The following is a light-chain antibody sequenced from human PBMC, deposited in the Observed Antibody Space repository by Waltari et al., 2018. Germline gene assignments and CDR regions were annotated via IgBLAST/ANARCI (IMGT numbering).Light chain of an antibody. CDR1: SRDVGGHNP. CDR2: EVA. Sequence: QSALPQPASVSGSPGQSITISCTGTSRDVGGHNPVCWYQQYPGKAPKLIIYEVANRPSGVSNRFSGSKSGNMASLTISGLQAEDEADYYCSSYTTSSTWVFGGGTKLTVL. CDR3: SSYTTSSTWV. V-gene: IGLV2-14*01. J-gene: IGLJ3*02.